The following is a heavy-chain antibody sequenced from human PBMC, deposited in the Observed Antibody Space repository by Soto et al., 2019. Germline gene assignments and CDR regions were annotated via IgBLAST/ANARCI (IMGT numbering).Heavy chain of an antibody. J-gene: IGHJ6*02. CDR1: GITVSNGW. D-gene: IGHD2-2*02. CDR3: ARTGLVPAAIDYYYYGMDX. CDR2: IYSGGST. Sequence: PGGSLRLSCAASGITVSNGWMTWIRQAPGKGLEWVSVIYSGGSTYYAESVKGRFTISRENSKNTLYPQMNSLRAEDTAVYYCARTGLVPAAIDYYYYGMDXWGQGTTVTVS. V-gene: IGHV3-53*01.